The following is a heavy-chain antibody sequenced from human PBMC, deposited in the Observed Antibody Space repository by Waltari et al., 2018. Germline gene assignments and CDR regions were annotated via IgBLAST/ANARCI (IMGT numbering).Heavy chain of an antibody. CDR3: AHSDFWSGSPSVNY. V-gene: IGHV2-5*01. CDR2: IFWNDDT. J-gene: IGHJ4*02. D-gene: IGHD3-3*01. CDR1: GFSLSTGGLA. Sequence: QLTLKESGPTLVKPTQTLTLTCTFSGFSLSTGGLAVDWFRQPPGKALERLTLIFWNDDTRYKPSLRNRLTITKDTSKNQVVLTMTNMDPVDTATYFCAHSDFWSGSPSVNYWGQGILVTVSS.